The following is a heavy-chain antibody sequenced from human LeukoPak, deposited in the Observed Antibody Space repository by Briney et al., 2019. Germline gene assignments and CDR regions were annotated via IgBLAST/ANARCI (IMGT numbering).Heavy chain of an antibody. D-gene: IGHD4-17*01. J-gene: IGHJ4*02. CDR3: AKDAVTTYGY. CDR1: A. CDR2: ISGSGGST. V-gene: IGHV3-23*01. Sequence: AXSWVRQAPGKGLEWVSAISGSGGSTYYADSVKGRFTISRDNSKNTLYLQMNSLRAEDTAVYYCAKDAVTTYGYWGQGTLVTVSS.